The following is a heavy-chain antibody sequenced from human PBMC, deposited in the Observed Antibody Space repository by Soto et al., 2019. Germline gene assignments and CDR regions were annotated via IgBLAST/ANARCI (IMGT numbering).Heavy chain of an antibody. V-gene: IGHV3-48*03. D-gene: IGHD2-2*01. CDR2: IAGSSGSTI. Sequence: GGSLRLSCAASGFTFSSYAMSWVRQAPGKGLEWVSAIAGSSGSTIYYADSVKGRFTISRDNAKNSLYLQMNSLRAEDTAVYYCAREWVVVVPAATYYYYGMDVWGQGTTVTVSS. CDR1: GFTFSSYA. CDR3: AREWVVVVPAATYYYYGMDV. J-gene: IGHJ6*02.